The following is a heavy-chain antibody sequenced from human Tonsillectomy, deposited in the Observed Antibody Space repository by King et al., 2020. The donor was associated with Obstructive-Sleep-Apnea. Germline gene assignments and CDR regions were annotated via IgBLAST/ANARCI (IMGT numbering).Heavy chain of an antibody. CDR3: ARMGTMVRVFHY. Sequence: HVQLQESGPGLVKPSQTLSLTCTVSGGSISSGDYYWSWIRQPPGKGLEWIGYIFYSGSTYYNSSLKSRVTISVDTSKNQFLLRLSSVTAADTAVYYCARMGTMVRVFHYWGQGTLVTVSS. D-gene: IGHD3-10*01. CDR1: GGSISSGDYY. CDR2: IFYSGST. J-gene: IGHJ4*02. V-gene: IGHV4-30-4*01.